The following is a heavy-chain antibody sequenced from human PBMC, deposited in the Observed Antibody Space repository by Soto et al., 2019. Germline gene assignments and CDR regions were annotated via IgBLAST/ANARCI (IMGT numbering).Heavy chain of an antibody. V-gene: IGHV1-46*01. D-gene: IGHD3-9*01. J-gene: IGHJ6*02. Sequence: PSLKVSCKSSGYTFTSYYMHWVRHTPGQGLEWMGIINPSGGSTSYAQKFQGRVTMTRDTSTGTVYMELSSLRSEDTAVYYCARATYYDILTGYYLANYGMEVWGQGTTVTVSS. CDR3: ARATYYDILTGYYLANYGMEV. CDR1: GYTFTSYY. CDR2: INPSGGST.